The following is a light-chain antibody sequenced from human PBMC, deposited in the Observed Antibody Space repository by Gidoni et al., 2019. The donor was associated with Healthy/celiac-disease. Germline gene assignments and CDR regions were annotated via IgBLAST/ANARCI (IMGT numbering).Light chain of an antibody. Sequence: ILMTQSPATLSVSPGERATLSCRASQRVSSNLAWYQQKPGQAPWLLIYGAFTRATGIPARFSGSGSGTEFTLTISSLQSEDFAVYYCQQYNNWPSWTFGQGTKVEIK. V-gene: IGKV3-15*01. J-gene: IGKJ1*01. CDR1: QRVSSN. CDR3: QQYNNWPSWT. CDR2: GAF.